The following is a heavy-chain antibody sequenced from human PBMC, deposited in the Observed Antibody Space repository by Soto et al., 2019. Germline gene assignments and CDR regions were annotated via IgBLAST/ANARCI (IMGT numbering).Heavy chain of an antibody. CDR1: GGSFSGYY. CDR2: INHSGST. D-gene: IGHD3-16*02. J-gene: IGHJ3*02. Sequence: KPSETLSLTCAVYGGSFSGYYWSWIRQPPGKGLEWIGEINHSGSTNYNPSLKSRVTISVDTSKNQFSLKLSSVTAADTAVYYCARGVMITFGGVIVIPPRSPDAFDIWGQGTMVTVSS. CDR3: ARGVMITFGGVIVIPPRSPDAFDI. V-gene: IGHV4-34*01.